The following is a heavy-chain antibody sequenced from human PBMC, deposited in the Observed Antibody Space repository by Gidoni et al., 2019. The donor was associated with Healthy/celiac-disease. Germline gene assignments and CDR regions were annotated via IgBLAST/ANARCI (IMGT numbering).Heavy chain of an antibody. V-gene: IGHV3-30*07. Sequence: FTISRDNSKNTLYLQMNSLRAEDTAVYYCARDAVKGDYYYWGQGTLVTVSS. D-gene: IGHD4-17*01. J-gene: IGHJ4*02. CDR3: ARDAVKGDYYY.